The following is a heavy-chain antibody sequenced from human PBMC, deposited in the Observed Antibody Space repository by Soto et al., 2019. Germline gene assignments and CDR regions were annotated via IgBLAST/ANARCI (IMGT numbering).Heavy chain of an antibody. Sequence: ASVKVSCKSSTYTYNTHYIHWVRQAPGQGLEWVGVINPSVGSTNYAQKFQGRVTMTRDTSTTTFYMEVTSLTSEDTAVYYCVGGSASGVDHWGQGTLVTVSS. D-gene: IGHD6-6*01. CDR2: INPSVGST. CDR1: TYTYNTHY. CDR3: VGGSASGVDH. J-gene: IGHJ4*02. V-gene: IGHV1-46*02.